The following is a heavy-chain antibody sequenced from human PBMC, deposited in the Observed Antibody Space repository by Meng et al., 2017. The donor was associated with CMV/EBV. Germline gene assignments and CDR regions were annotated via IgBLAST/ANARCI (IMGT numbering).Heavy chain of an antibody. CDR3: ARVGRTSQTMIVVVPKGSGAFDI. CDR2: ISSSSSYI. CDR1: GFSFSSYS. D-gene: IGHD3-22*01. Sequence: GESLKISCRGSGFSFSSYSMNWVRQAPGKGLEWVSSISSSSSYIYYADSVKGRFTISRDNAKNSLYLQMNSLRAEDTAVYYCARVGRTSQTMIVVVPKGSGAFDIWGQGTMVTVSS. V-gene: IGHV3-21*01. J-gene: IGHJ3*02.